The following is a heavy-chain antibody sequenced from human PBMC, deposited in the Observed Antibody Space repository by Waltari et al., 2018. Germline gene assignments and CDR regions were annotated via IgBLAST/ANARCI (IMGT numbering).Heavy chain of an antibody. D-gene: IGHD2-21*02. CDR2: IKEDGRAK. CDR3: VGCRGDSNNY. CDR1: GTTFNTYW. J-gene: IGHJ4*02. Sequence: EVHLATAGENLVQPGESLNHSCAASGTTFNTYWMTWVRRDQGQGLEWVAQIKEDGRAKYYVYSVKGRFTISRYNTKSSLYLQRKSLRAEDTAVYYCVGCRGDSNNYWGQGTLVTVFS. V-gene: IGHV3-7*01.